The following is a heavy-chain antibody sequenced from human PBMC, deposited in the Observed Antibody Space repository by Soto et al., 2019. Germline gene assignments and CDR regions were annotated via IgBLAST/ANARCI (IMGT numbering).Heavy chain of an antibody. Sequence: SETLSLTCTVSGGSISSYYWSWIRQPPGKGLEWIGYIYYSGSTNYNPSLKSLVTISVDTSKNQFSLKLSSVTAADTVVYYCAREKPDMYGDYFDYWGQGTLVTVSS. D-gene: IGHD4-17*01. J-gene: IGHJ4*02. CDR1: GGSISSYY. CDR2: IYYSGST. V-gene: IGHV4-59*01. CDR3: AREKPDMYGDYFDY.